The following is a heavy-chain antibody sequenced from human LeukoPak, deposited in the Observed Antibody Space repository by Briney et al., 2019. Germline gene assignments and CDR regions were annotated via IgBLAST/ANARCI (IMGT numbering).Heavy chain of an antibody. D-gene: IGHD3-10*01. J-gene: IGHJ4*02. CDR3: ARGEVLLWFGDVGRFDY. Sequence: GSLRLSCAASGFTFSSYWMHWVRQAPGKGLVWVSRINSDGSSTSYADSVKGRFTISRDNAKNTLYLQMNSLRAEDTAVYYCARGEVLLWFGDVGRFDYWAREPWSPSPQ. CDR1: GFTFSSYW. CDR2: INSDGSST. V-gene: IGHV3-74*01.